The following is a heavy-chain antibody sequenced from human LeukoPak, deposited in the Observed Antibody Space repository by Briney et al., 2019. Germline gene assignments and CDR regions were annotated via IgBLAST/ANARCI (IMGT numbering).Heavy chain of an antibody. D-gene: IGHD2-2*02. Sequence: GASVKVSCKASGYTFTSYGISWVRQAPGQGREWMGWIGAYNGNTNYAQKLQGRVTMTTDTSTSTAYMELRSLRSDDTAVYYCARAPLGYCSSTSCYTTPSDYYMDVWGKGTTVTVSS. CDR1: GYTFTSYG. V-gene: IGHV1-18*01. CDR3: ARAPLGYCSSTSCYTTPSDYYMDV. J-gene: IGHJ6*03. CDR2: IGAYNGNT.